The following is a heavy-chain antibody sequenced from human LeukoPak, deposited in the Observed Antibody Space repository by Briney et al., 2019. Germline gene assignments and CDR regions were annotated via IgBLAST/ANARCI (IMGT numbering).Heavy chain of an antibody. CDR2: INYRGIT. J-gene: IGHJ4*02. V-gene: IGHV4-39*07. D-gene: IGHD1-26*01. CDR1: GGSISSSSYY. Sequence: SETLSLTCTVSGGSISSSSYYWGWIRQPPGKGLEWIGSINYRGITYYNPSLKSRVTISVDTSKNQFSLKLSSVTAADTAVFYCARENSGSYREFDYWGQGTLVTVSS. CDR3: ARENSGSYREFDY.